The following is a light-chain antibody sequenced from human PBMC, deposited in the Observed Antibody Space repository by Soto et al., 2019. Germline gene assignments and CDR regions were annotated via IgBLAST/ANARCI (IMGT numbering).Light chain of an antibody. Sequence: DIPMTQSPSTLSASVGDRVTITCRASQSISSWLAWYQQKPGKAPKVLIYDASSLESGVPSRFSGSGSGTEFTLTISRLQPDDFATYYCQQYNSYRAFGQGTKVEIK. CDR3: QQYNSYRA. V-gene: IGKV1-5*01. CDR1: QSISSW. CDR2: DAS. J-gene: IGKJ1*01.